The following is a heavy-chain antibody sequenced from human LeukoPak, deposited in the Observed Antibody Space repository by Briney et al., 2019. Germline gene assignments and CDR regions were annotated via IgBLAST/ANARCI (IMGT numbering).Heavy chain of an antibody. Sequence: SETLSLTCTVSSGSISTSNYYWGWVRQPPGKALEWIGNIFYSGSTYYSPSLKSRVTISVDKSKNQFSLKLSSVTAADTAVYYCARSITMVRGVIIINWFDPWGQGTLVTVSS. CDR2: IFYSGST. J-gene: IGHJ5*02. CDR3: ARSITMVRGVIIINWFDP. CDR1: SGSISTSNYY. D-gene: IGHD3-10*01. V-gene: IGHV4-39*07.